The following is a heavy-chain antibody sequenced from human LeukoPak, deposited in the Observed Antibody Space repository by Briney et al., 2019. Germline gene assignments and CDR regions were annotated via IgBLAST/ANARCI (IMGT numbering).Heavy chain of an antibody. D-gene: IGHD5-18*01. CDR2: IWYDGSNK. V-gene: IGHV3-33*01. J-gene: IGHJ4*02. CDR1: GFTFSSYG. CDR3: ARDGGYSYGYSFDY. Sequence: HPGGSLRLSCAASGFTFSSYGMHWVRQAPGKGLEWVAVIWYDGSNKYYADSVKGRFTISRDNSKNTLYLQMNSLRAEDTAVYYCARDGGYSYGYSFDYWGQGTLVTVSS.